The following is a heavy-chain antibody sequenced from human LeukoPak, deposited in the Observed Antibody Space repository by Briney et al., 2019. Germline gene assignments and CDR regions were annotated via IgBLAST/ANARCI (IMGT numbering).Heavy chain of an antibody. D-gene: IGHD5-18*01. CDR3: ARHLSGITGYTYGRGIDY. CDR2: ISDSGTTI. Sequence: GGSLRLSCAASGFTFSNYEMNWVRQAPGKGLEWVSYISDSGTTIYYGDSVKGRFTISRDNAKKSLYLQMNSLRAEDTAVYYCARHLSGITGYTYGRGIDYWGQGTLVTVSS. V-gene: IGHV3-48*03. CDR1: GFTFSNYE. J-gene: IGHJ4*02.